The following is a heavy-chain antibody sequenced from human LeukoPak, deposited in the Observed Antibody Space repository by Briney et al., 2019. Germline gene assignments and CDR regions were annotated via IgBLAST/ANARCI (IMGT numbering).Heavy chain of an antibody. CDR1: GGSFSGYY. V-gene: IGHV4-34*01. CDR3: ARGVADYYYYMDV. CDR2: INHSGST. D-gene: IGHD2-15*01. Sequence: PSETLSLTCAVYGGSFSGYYWSWIRQPPGKGLEWIGEINHSGSTNYNPSFKSRVTISVDTSKNQFSLKLSSVTAADTAVYYCARGVADYYYYMDVWGKGTTVTVSS. J-gene: IGHJ6*03.